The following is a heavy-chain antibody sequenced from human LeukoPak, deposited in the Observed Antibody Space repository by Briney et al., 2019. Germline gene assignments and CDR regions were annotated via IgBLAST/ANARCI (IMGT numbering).Heavy chain of an antibody. V-gene: IGHV3-30*18. CDR2: ISNDGSKK. CDR3: AKDRYSYAFEYSDS. Sequence: GGSLRLSCAASGFTFSSYWMSWVRQAPGKGLDWVAVISNDGSKKYYADSVKGRFTISRDNSKNTLSLQVSSLRTEDTAVYYCAKDRYSYAFEYSDSWGQGTLVTVSS. J-gene: IGHJ4*02. D-gene: IGHD5-18*01. CDR1: GFTFSSYW.